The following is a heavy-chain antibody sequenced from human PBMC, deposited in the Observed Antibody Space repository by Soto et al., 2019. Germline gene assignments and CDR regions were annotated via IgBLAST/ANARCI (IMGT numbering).Heavy chain of an antibody. CDR1: VFTLRSYA. D-gene: IGHD3-16*02. J-gene: IGHJ4*02. CDR2: ISYEGSNK. V-gene: IGHV3-30-3*01. CDR3: TSLYYGH. Sequence: GGSLRPSCAASVFTLRSYAMHWVRQAPGTGLEWVAVISYEGSNKYYADSVKGRFTISRDNSKNTLYLQMDSLKTEDTAVYYCTSLYYGHWGQGTLVTVSS.